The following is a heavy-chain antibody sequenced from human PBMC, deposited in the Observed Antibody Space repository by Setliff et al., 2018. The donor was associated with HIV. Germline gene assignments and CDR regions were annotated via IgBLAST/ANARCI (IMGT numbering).Heavy chain of an antibody. D-gene: IGHD3-22*01. J-gene: IGHJ3*02. CDR2: ISTYNGHT. CDR1: GYTFTTYA. CDR3: ARGDYYDSGSYSPGGDVFDI. V-gene: IGHV1-18*01. Sequence: GASVKVSCKASGYTFTTYATNWVRQAPGQGLEDMGWISTYNGHTSYARKFQGRVTMTTDTSANTAYMELRTLRSDDTAVYYCARGDYYDSGSYSPGGDVFDIWGQGTTVTVSS.